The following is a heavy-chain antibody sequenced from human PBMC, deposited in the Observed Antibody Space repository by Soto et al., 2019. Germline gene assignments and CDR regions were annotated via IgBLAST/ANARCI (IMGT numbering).Heavy chain of an antibody. J-gene: IGHJ5*02. Sequence: GGSLRLSCAASGFTFSSYAMSWVRQAPGKGLEWVSAISGSGGSTYYADSVKGRFTISRDNSKNTLYLQMNSLRAEDTAVYYCAKTNYDLWSGYYRDPGWFDPWGQGTLVTVSS. D-gene: IGHD3-3*01. CDR3: AKTNYDLWSGYYRDPGWFDP. CDR2: ISGSGGST. V-gene: IGHV3-23*01. CDR1: GFTFSSYA.